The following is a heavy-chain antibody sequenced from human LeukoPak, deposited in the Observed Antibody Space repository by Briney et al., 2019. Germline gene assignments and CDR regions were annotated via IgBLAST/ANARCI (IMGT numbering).Heavy chain of an antibody. CDR3: ARVIATSPHYHYYMDV. Sequence: PGGSLRLSCAASGFTFSEHYMSWIRQAPGKGLERVSYISNSGRTIYYADSVKGRFTISRGNAENSLYLQMNSLRAEDTAVYYCARVIATSPHYHYYMDVWGKGTTVTVSS. CDR2: ISNSGRTI. V-gene: IGHV3-11*04. J-gene: IGHJ6*03. D-gene: IGHD2/OR15-2a*01. CDR1: GFTFSEHY.